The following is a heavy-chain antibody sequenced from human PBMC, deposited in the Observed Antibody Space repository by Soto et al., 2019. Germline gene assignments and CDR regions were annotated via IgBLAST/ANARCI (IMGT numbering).Heavy chain of an antibody. V-gene: IGHV3-23*01. CDR3: AKDPIDYYDSSGYYLTGYFDY. CDR2: ISRSGGST. Sequence: EVQLLESGGGLVQPGGSLRLSCAASGFTFSSYAMSWVRQAPGKGLEWVSAISRSGGSTYYADSVKGRFTISRDNSKNTLYLQMNSLRAEDTAVYYCAKDPIDYYDSSGYYLTGYFDYWGQGTLVTVSS. D-gene: IGHD3-22*01. J-gene: IGHJ4*02. CDR1: GFTFSSYA.